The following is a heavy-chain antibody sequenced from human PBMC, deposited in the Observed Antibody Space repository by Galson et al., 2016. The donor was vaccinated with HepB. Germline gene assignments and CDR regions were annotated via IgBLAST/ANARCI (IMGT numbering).Heavy chain of an antibody. V-gene: IGHV3-7*01. J-gene: IGHJ4*02. Sequence: SLRLSCAASGFTFTSYWMAWIRQAPGRGLEWVANIKEDGTFQCYVDSVKGRFTISRDNTKMSVHLQMNTLRVEDTAIYYCAREGLADGSYFYYWGQGTPVTISS. CDR2: IKEDGTFQ. CDR1: GFTFTSYW. D-gene: IGHD5-24*01. CDR3: AREGLADGSYFYY.